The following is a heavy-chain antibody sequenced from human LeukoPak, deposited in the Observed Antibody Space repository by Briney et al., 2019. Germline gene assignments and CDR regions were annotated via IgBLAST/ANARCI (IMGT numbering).Heavy chain of an antibody. Sequence: GGSLRISCAASAFTFGSHNIHWVRQAPGKGLEWVAVILYDGSNKYYADSVKGRLTISRDNSKNTLYLQMNSLRAEDTAVYYCAKDPWDRGYSYGSFDSWGQGTLVTVSS. D-gene: IGHD5-18*01. J-gene: IGHJ4*02. V-gene: IGHV3-30*04. CDR2: ILYDGSNK. CDR3: AKDPWDRGYSYGSFDS. CDR1: AFTFGSHN.